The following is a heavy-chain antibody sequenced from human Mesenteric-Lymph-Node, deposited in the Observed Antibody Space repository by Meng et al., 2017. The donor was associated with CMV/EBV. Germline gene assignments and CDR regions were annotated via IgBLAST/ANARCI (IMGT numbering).Heavy chain of an antibody. D-gene: IGHD2-2*02. CDR1: GYTFTNYY. CDR3: ARCALPAAIFGLMYFDY. CDR2: INPNSGGT. J-gene: IGHJ4*02. V-gene: IGHV1-2*02. Sequence: ASVKVYCKASGYTFTNYYIHWVRQAPGQGLEWMGWINPNSGGTNFAQKFQGRVTMTRDTSISTAYMDLSRLRSDDTAVYYCARCALPAAIFGLMYFDYWGQGTLVTVSS.